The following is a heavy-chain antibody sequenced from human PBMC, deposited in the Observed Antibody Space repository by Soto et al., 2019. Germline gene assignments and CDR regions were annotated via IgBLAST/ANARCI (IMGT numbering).Heavy chain of an antibody. CDR3: AREAEYYYYYYYMDV. D-gene: IGHD6-13*01. CDR2: ISSNGGST. J-gene: IGHJ6*03. V-gene: IGHV3-64*01. CDR1: GFTFSSYA. Sequence: GESLRLSSAASGFTFSSYAMHCFRQASGKGLEYFSAISSNGGSTYYANSVKGRFTISRDNSKNTLYLQMGSLRAEDMAVYYCAREAEYYYYYYYMDVWGKGT.